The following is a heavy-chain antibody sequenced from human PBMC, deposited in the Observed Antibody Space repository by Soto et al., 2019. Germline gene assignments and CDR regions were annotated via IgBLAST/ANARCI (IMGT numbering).Heavy chain of an antibody. D-gene: IGHD6-19*01. J-gene: IGHJ1*01. CDR3: AREGVAVANTVGQFFQH. Sequence: QVQLVQSGAEVKKPGSSVNVSCKASGGTFSSYAMSWVRQAPGQGLEWMGGIIPMLGTTTYTQKFHGRVTITADESTSTAYMELSSLRSEDTAVYYCAREGVAVANTVGQFFQHWGQGTLVTVSS. CDR1: GGTFSSYA. CDR2: IIPMLGTT. V-gene: IGHV1-69*01.